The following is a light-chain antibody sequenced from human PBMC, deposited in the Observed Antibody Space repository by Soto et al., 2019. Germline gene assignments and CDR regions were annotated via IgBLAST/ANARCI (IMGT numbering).Light chain of an antibody. CDR3: SSYTSFSTYV. CDR2: EVS. J-gene: IGLJ1*01. V-gene: IGLV2-14*01. CDR1: SSDVGGYNY. Sequence: QSALTRPASVSGSPGQSITISCTGTSSDVGGYNYVSWYQQHPGKAPKLMIYEVSNRPSGVSNRFSGSKSDNTASLTISGLQAEDEADYYCSSYTSFSTYVFGTGTKLTVL.